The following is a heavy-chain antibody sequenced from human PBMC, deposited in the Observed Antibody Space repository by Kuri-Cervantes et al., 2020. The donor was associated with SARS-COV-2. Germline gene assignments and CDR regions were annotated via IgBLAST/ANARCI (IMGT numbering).Heavy chain of an antibody. V-gene: IGHV1-69*13. CDR3: SSGYYTGNYYYYYMDV. D-gene: IGHD3-3*01. J-gene: IGHJ6*03. CDR1: GGTFSSYA. Sequence: SVKVSCKASGGTFSSYAISWVRQAPGQGLEWMGGIIPIFGTANYAQKFQGRVTITADESTSTAYMELSSLRSEDTAVYYCSSGYYTGNYYYYYMDVWGKGTTVTVSS. CDR2: IIPIFGTA.